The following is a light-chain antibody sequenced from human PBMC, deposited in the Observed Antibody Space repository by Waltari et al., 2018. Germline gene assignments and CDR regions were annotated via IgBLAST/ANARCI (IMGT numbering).Light chain of an antibody. V-gene: IGKV1-27*01. J-gene: IGKJ1*01. Sequence: DIQMTQSPSSLSASLGDRVTVTCRASQGINTELSWYQQKPGRAPTLLISSASSLQAGVSSRFSSSGSGTDFTLTISSLQPEDVATYYCQQDYTTPWTFGQGTKVEIK. CDR3: QQDYTTPWT. CDR1: QGINTE. CDR2: SAS.